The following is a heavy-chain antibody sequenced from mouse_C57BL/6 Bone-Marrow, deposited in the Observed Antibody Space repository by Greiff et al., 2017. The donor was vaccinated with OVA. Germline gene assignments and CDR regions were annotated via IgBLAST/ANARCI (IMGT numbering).Heavy chain of an antibody. CDR2: IDPSDSYT. J-gene: IGHJ2*01. CDR3: ARDRQLYFDY. D-gene: IGHD3-2*01. Sequence: VQLQQPGAELVKPGASVKLSCKASGYTFTSYWMQWVKQRPGQGLEWIGEIDPSDSYTNYNQKFKGKATLTVDTSSSTAYMQLSSLTSEDSAVYYCARDRQLYFDYWGQGTTLTVSS. CDR1: GYTFTSYW. V-gene: IGHV1-50*01.